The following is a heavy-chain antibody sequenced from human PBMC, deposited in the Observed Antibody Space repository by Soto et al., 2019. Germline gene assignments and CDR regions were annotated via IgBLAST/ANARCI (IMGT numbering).Heavy chain of an antibody. Sequence: GGSLRLSCTASGFSFSTYAMYWVRQAPGKGLEWVAIISYDGSNAQHADSVKGRFTVARDNSKNTLYLQMHSLAAEDTAVYYWARDGGGFGELLLNSYDAFDLWGQGKLVTVSS. J-gene: IGHJ3*01. D-gene: IGHD3-10*01. CDR3: ARDGGGFGELLLNSYDAFDL. CDR2: ISYDGSNA. CDR1: GFSFSTYA. V-gene: IGHV3-30*04.